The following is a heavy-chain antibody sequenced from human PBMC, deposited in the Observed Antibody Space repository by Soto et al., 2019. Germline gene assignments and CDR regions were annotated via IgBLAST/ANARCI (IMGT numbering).Heavy chain of an antibody. CDR1: GGSISSGGYY. V-gene: IGHV4-31*03. CDR3: ARADFEDSYDSSGYHFDY. D-gene: IGHD3-22*01. J-gene: IGHJ4*02. Sequence: QVQLQESGPGLVKPSQTLYLTCTVSGGSISSGGYYWSWIRQHPGKGLEWIGYIYYSGSTYYNPSLKSRVTISVDTSKNQFSLKLSSVTAADTAVYYCARADFEDSYDSSGYHFDYWGQGTLVTVSS. CDR2: IYYSGST.